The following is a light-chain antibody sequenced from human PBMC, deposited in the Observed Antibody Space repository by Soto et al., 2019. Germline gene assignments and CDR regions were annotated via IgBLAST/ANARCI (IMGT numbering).Light chain of an antibody. V-gene: IGLV1-40*01. J-gene: IGLJ2*01. Sequence: QSVLTQPPSVSGAPGQRVTISCTGSSSNIGAGYDVHWYQQIPGTAPKLLIYGNSNRPSGVPDRFSGSKSGTSASLAITGLQAEHEADYSCQSYHSSLSVVSGGGTKLTVL. CDR2: GNS. CDR3: QSYHSSLSVV. CDR1: SSNIGAGYD.